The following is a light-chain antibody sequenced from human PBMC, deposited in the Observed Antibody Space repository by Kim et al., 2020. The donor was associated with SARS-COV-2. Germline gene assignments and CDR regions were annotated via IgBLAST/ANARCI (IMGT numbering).Light chain of an antibody. V-gene: IGLV2-14*03. J-gene: IGLJ2*01. CDR2: DVS. CDR3: SSYTSSSTPHVV. Sequence: SITISCPGTSSDVGGYNYVSWYQQHPGKAPKLMIYDVSNRPSGVSNRFSGSKSGNTASLTISGLQAEDEADYYCSSYTSSSTPHVVFGGGTQLTVL. CDR1: SSDVGGYNY.